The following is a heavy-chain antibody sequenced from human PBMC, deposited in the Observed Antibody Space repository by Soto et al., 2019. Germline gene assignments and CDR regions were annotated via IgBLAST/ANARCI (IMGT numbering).Heavy chain of an antibody. CDR2: IVVGSGNT. CDR3: AADYDSSGYYPDVFDI. Sequence: ASVKVSCKASGFTFTSSAMQWVRQARGQRLEWIGWIVVGSGNTNYAQKFQERVTITRDMSTSTAYMELSSLRSEDTAVYYCAADYDSSGYYPDVFDIWGQGTMVTVSS. CDR1: GFTFTSSA. D-gene: IGHD3-22*01. J-gene: IGHJ3*02. V-gene: IGHV1-58*02.